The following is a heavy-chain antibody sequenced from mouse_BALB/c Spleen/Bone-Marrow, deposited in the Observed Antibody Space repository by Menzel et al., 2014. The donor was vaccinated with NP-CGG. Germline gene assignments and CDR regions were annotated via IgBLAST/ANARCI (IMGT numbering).Heavy chain of an antibody. Sequence: VQLQQSGAELVKPGASVKLSCKASGYTFTSYWMHWVKQRPGQGLEWIGEINPSNGRTNYNEKFKSKATLTVDKSSSTAHMQLSSLTSGDSAVYYCARWGITLAYWGQGTLVTVSA. CDR1: GYTFTSYW. CDR3: ARWGITLAY. D-gene: IGHD2-4*01. J-gene: IGHJ3*01. V-gene: IGHV1S81*02. CDR2: INPSNGRT.